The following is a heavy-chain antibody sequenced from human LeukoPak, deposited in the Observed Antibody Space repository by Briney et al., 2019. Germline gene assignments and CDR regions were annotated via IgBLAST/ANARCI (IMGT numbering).Heavy chain of an antibody. Sequence: ASVKVSCKASGYTFTSYYMHWVRQAPGQGLEWMGIINPSGGSTSYAQKFQGRVTMTRDTSTSTVYMELSSLRSEDTAVYYCARGGRIDYYDSSGYSNAFDIWGQGTMVTVSS. CDR2: INPSGGST. CDR3: ARGGRIDYYDSSGYSNAFDI. CDR1: GYTFTSYY. D-gene: IGHD3-22*01. V-gene: IGHV1-46*01. J-gene: IGHJ3*02.